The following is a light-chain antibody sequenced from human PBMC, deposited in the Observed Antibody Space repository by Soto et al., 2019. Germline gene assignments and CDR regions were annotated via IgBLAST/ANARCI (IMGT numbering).Light chain of an antibody. J-gene: IGLJ1*01. CDR3: SSYTTDISPYV. Sequence: QSVLPQPASVSGSPGQSITISCTGTSNDVGNGYDSVSWYQHHPGKAPKLIIYEVVNRPSGVSNRFSGSKSGNTASLPISGLQAEYEADYYCSSYTTDISPYVFGTGTKLTVL. CDR2: EVV. V-gene: IGLV2-14*01. CDR1: SNDVGNGYDS.